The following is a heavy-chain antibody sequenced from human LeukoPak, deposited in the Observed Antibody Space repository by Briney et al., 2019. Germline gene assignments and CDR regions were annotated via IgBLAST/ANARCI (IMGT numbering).Heavy chain of an antibody. V-gene: IGHV5-51*01. D-gene: IGHD2/OR15-2a*01. Sequence: LGESLKISCKGSGYSFTTYWIGWVRQMPGKGLEWMGIIYPGDSDTRYSPPFQGQATIPADKSISTAYLQWSSLKAPDPAIYSCASRALSGDFDNWAKGTRVTVPS. CDR1: GYSFTTYW. J-gene: IGHJ4*02. CDR3: ASRALSGDFDN. CDR2: IYPGDSDT.